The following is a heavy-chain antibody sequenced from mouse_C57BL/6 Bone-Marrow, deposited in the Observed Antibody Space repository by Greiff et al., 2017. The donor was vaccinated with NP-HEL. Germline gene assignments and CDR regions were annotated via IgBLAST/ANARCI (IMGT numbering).Heavy chain of an antibody. J-gene: IGHJ1*03. CDR2: ISSGGDYI. CDR1: GFTFSSYA. D-gene: IGHD1-1*01. CDR3: TYYGSSYGWYFDV. Sequence: EVKVEESGEGLVKPGGSLKLSCAASGFTFSSYAMSWVRQTPEKRLEWVAYISSGGDYIYYADTVKGRFTISRDNARNTLYLQMSSLKSEDTAMYYCTYYGSSYGWYFDVWGTGTTVTFST. V-gene: IGHV5-9-1*02.